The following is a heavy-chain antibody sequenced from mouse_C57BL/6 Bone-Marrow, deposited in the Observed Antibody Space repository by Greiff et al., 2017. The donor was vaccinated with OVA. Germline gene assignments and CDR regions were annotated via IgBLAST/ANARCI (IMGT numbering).Heavy chain of an antibody. CDR2: ISSGSSTI. Sequence: EVQLVESGGGLVKPGGSLKLSCAASGFTFSDYGMHWVRQAPEKGLEWVAYISSGSSTIYYADTVKGRFTISRDNARNTPFLQMTSLRSEDAAVYYCAVYYLDVWGTGTTVTVSS. J-gene: IGHJ1*03. CDR1: GFTFSDYG. V-gene: IGHV5-17*01. D-gene: IGHD1-1*02. CDR3: AVYYLDV.